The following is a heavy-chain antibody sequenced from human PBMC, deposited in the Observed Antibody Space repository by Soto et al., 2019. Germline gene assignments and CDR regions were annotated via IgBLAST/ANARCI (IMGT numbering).Heavy chain of an antibody. CDR2: INPSGGST. J-gene: IGHJ4*02. V-gene: IGHV1-46*01. D-gene: IGHD5-12*01. CDR3: ARDTLRTLAY. Sequence: ASVKVSCKASGYTLTSYYMHWVRQAPGQGLEWMGIINPSGGSTSYAQKFQGRVTMTRDTSTSTVYMELSSLRSEDMAVYYCARDTLRTLAYWGQETLVTVSS. CDR1: GYTLTSYY.